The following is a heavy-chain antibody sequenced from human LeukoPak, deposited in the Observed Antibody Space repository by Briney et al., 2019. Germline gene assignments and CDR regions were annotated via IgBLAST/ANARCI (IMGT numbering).Heavy chain of an antibody. CDR1: GFTFDDYA. D-gene: IGHD6-19*01. CDR3: AREGGGIAVTSLDY. Sequence: GGSLRLSCAASGFTFDDYAMHWVRQAPGKGLEWVSLISWDGGSTYYADSVKGRFTISRDNAKNSLYLQMNSLRAEDTAVYYCAREGGGIAVTSLDYWGQGTLVTVSS. V-gene: IGHV3-43D*04. CDR2: ISWDGGST. J-gene: IGHJ4*02.